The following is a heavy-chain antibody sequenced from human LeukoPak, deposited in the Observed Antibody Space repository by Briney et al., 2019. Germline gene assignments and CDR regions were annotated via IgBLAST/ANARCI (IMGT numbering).Heavy chain of an antibody. V-gene: IGHV4-34*01. CDR3: ARGLSRARRVALGY. Sequence: SETLSLTCAVYGGSFIGYYWSWIRQPPGKGLEWVGEINHSGSTNYNPSLKSRVTISVDTSKNQFSLELSSVTAADTAVYYCARGLSRARRVALGYWGQGTLVTVSS. D-gene: IGHD3-3*01. J-gene: IGHJ4*02. CDR1: GGSFIGYY. CDR2: INHSGST.